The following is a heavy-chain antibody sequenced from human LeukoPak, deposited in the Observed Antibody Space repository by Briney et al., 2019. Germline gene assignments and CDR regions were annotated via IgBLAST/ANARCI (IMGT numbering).Heavy chain of an antibody. D-gene: IGHD3-22*01. CDR1: AFTFSHFG. V-gene: IGHV3-33*01. CDR3: ARDDDTSGHYSYFGY. J-gene: IGHJ4*02. CDR2: IWHDGSKE. Sequence: PGGSLRLSCTGSAFTFSHFGINWVRQAPGKGLEWVSGIWHDGSKEYYAESVKGRFTVSRDNSKKTVYLQMNSLRAEDTAVYYCARDDDTSGHYSYFGYRGQGTLVTVSS.